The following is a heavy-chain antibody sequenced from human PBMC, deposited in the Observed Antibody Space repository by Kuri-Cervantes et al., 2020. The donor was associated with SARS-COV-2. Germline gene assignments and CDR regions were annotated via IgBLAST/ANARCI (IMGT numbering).Heavy chain of an antibody. V-gene: IGHV4-39*02. J-gene: IGHJ6*03. CDR2: IYYSGST. CDR1: GGSISSSSYY. Sequence: GSLRLSCTVSGGSISSSSYYWGWIRQPPGKGLEWIGGIYYSGSTYYNPSLKSRVTISVDTSKNQFSLKLSSVTAADTAVYYCAREDYSNYYYYYMDVWGKGTTVTVSS. CDR3: AREDYSNYYYYYMDV. D-gene: IGHD4-11*01.